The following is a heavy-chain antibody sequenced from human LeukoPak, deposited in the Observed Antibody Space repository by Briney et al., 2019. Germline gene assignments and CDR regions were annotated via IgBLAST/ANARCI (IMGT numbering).Heavy chain of an antibody. Sequence: LPGGSLRLSCAASGFTVSSNYMSWVRQAPGKELEWVSVIYSGGSTYYADSVKGRFTISRDNSKNTLYLQMNSLRAEDTAVYYCARDRYLKHIVVAGCFDYWGQGTLVTVSS. D-gene: IGHD2-21*01. CDR1: GFTVSSNY. J-gene: IGHJ4*02. V-gene: IGHV3-66*02. CDR3: ARDRYLKHIVVAGCFDY. CDR2: IYSGGST.